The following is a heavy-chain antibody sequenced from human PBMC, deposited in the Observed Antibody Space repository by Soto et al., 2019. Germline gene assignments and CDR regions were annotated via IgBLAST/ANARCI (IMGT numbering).Heavy chain of an antibody. V-gene: IGHV3-15*01. CDR3: TTESDIVVVRGFGELSSYYYMDV. CDR1: GFTFSNAW. CDR2: IKSKTDGGTT. J-gene: IGHJ6*03. D-gene: IGHD2-2*01. Sequence: PGGSLRLSCAASGFTFSNAWMSWVRQAPGKGLEWAGRIKSKTDGGTTDYAAPVKGRFTISRDDSKNTLYLQMNSLKTEDTAVYYCTTESDIVVVRGFGELSSYYYMDVWGKGTTVTVSS.